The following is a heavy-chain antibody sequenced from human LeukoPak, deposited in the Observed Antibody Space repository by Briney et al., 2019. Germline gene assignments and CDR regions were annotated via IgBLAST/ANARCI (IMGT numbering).Heavy chain of an antibody. J-gene: IGHJ4*02. CDR3: AKEFGIAAAGGWVRDYYFDY. Sequence: GGSLRLSCAASGFTFSSYAMSWVRQAPGKGLEWVSAISGSGGSTYYADSVKGRFTISRDNSKNTLYLQMNSLRAEDTAVYYCAKEFGIAAAGGWVRDYYFDYWGQGTLVTVSS. CDR1: GFTFSSYA. CDR2: ISGSGGST. D-gene: IGHD6-13*01. V-gene: IGHV3-23*01.